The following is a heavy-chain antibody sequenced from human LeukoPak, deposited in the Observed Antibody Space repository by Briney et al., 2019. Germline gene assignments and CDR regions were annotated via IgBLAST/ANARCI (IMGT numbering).Heavy chain of an antibody. J-gene: IGHJ6*02. CDR3: ARGTTVTTRYYYYYGMDV. CDR2: INHSGST. CDR1: GGSFSGYY. V-gene: IGHV4-34*01. D-gene: IGHD4-17*01. Sequence: SETLSLTCAVYGGSFSGYYWSWIRQPPGKGLEWIGEINHSGSTNYNPSLKSRDTISVDTSKNQFSLKLSSVTAADTAVYYCARGTTVTTRYYYYYGMDVWGQGTTVTVSS.